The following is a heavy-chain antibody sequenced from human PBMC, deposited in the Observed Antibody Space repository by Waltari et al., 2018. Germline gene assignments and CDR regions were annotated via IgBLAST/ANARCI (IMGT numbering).Heavy chain of an antibody. CDR1: CFSFGRYW. V-gene: IGHV3-74*03. J-gene: IGHJ4*02. Sequence: VQSGGGLVQPGGSLGLSCAAPCFSFGRYWVHWVRQVPGEGLEWISRINVDGSKTMDADSVEGRFTISRDNTKNTLYLQMSSLSAEDTAVYYCGREYYGLWDGYYLDFWGQGVLVTVST. CDR2: INVDGSKT. D-gene: IGHD3-3*01. CDR3: GREYYGLWDGYYLDF.